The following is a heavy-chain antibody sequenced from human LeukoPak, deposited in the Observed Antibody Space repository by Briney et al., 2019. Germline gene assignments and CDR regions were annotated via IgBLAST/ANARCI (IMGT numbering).Heavy chain of an antibody. CDR1: GGSISGYH. V-gene: IGHV4-59*08. CDR2: IYYSGSS. CDR3: ARHAKRYYFDY. Sequence: SETLSLTCNVSGGSISGYHWSWIRQPPGKGLEWLGYIYYSGSSNYNPSLKSRVTISVDTSKNQFSLKLSSVTAADTAVYYCARHAKRYYFDYWGQGTLVTVSS. J-gene: IGHJ4*02.